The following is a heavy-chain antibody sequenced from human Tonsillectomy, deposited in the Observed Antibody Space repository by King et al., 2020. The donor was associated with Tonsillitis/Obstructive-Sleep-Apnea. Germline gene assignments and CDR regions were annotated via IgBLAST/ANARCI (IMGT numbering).Heavy chain of an antibody. CDR1: CGSISSDNYY. CDR3: ARLWGGNGVRPPDY. J-gene: IGHJ4*02. V-gene: IGHV4-39*01. D-gene: IGHD2-8*01. CDR2: IYYSGRT. Sequence: QLQESGPGLVKPSETLSLTCTVSCGSISSDNYYWGWIRQPPGKGLECIGSIYYSGRTYYSPSLKSRVTISVDTSKNQVSLKLSSVTAADTAVYYCARLWGGNGVRPPDYWGQGTLVTVSS.